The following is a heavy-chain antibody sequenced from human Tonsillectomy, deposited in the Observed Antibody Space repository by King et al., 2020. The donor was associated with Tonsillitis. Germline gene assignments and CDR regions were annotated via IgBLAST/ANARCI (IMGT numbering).Heavy chain of an antibody. CDR3: AKDKVATMPRDAFDF. J-gene: IGHJ3*01. D-gene: IGHD5-12*01. V-gene: IGHV3-23*01. Sequence: VQSGGSLRLSCAASGFTFSSYAMSWVRQAPGKGLDWVSGISGSGGSTYSADFVKGRFTISRDNSKNTLYLQMNSLRAEDTAVYYCAKDKVATMPRDAFDFWGQGTMVTVSS. CDR1: GFTFSSYA. CDR2: ISGSGGST.